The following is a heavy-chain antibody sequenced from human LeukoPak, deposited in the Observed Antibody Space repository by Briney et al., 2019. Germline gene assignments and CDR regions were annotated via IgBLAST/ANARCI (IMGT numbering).Heavy chain of an antibody. D-gene: IGHD5/OR15-5a*01. CDR3: ARGPSLRGGRSWGYFDY. Sequence: GGSLRLSCAASGFTLSYFGMNWVRQAPGKGLEWVSSISRTSTYIYYADSVKGRFTISRDNAKNSLYLQMTSLRDEDTAVYYCARGPSLRGGRSWGYFDYWGQGTLATVSS. CDR1: GFTLSYFG. V-gene: IGHV3-21*04. J-gene: IGHJ4*02. CDR2: ISRTSTYI.